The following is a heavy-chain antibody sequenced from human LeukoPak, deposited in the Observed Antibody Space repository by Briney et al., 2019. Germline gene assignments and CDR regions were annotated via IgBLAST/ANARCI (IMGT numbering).Heavy chain of an antibody. Sequence: GGSLRLSCAASGLTFGRHWMSWVRQAPGKGLEWVANIKQDGSVKYYVDSVKGRFTISRDNAKNSLYLQMNSLRAEDTAVYYCARAVTTDWGQGTLVTVSS. V-gene: IGHV3-7*01. CDR3: ARAVTTD. CDR2: IKQDGSVK. J-gene: IGHJ4*02. D-gene: IGHD4-17*01. CDR1: GLTFGRHW.